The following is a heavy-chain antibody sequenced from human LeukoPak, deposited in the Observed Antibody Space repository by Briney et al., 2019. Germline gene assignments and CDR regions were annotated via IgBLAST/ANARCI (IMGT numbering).Heavy chain of an antibody. CDR1: GYTFTSYG. Sequence: ASVKVSCKASGYTFTSYGISWVRQAPGQGLEWMGWISAYNGNTNYAQKLQGRVTMTTDTSTSTAYMELRSLRPDDTAVYYCARVQDCSSTSCYAFDYWGQGTLVTVSS. V-gene: IGHV1-18*01. J-gene: IGHJ4*02. D-gene: IGHD2-2*01. CDR3: ARVQDCSSTSCYAFDY. CDR2: ISAYNGNT.